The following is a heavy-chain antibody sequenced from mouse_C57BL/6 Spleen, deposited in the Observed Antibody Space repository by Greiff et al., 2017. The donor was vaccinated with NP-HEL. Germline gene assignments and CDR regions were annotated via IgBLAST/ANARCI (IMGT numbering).Heavy chain of an antibody. CDR3: ARDDYSKGGYYFDY. CDR1: GFTFSSYA. D-gene: IGHD2-5*01. Sequence: EVQLVESGGGLVKPGGSLQLSCAASGFTFSSYAMSWVRQTPEKRLEWVATISDGGSYTYYPDNVQGRFTISRDNAKNNLYLQMSHLKSEDTAMYYCARDDYSKGGYYFDYWGQGTTLTVSS. V-gene: IGHV5-4*01. J-gene: IGHJ2*01. CDR2: ISDGGSYT.